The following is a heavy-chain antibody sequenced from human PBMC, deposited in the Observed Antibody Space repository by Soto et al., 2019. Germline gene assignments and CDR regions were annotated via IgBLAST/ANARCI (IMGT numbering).Heavy chain of an antibody. CDR1: GGSISSYY. CDR3: ARHNYGAGSTYFDY. V-gene: IGHV4-59*08. D-gene: IGHD3-10*01. Sequence: QVQLQESGPGLVKPSETLSLTCTVSGGSISSYYWSWIRQPPGKGLEWIGYIYYSGSTNYNPSLNIRVNISVATSQHQFSLKRNSMTAADAAVYYCARHNYGAGSTYFDYWGQGTLVTVSS. CDR2: IYYSGST. J-gene: IGHJ4*02.